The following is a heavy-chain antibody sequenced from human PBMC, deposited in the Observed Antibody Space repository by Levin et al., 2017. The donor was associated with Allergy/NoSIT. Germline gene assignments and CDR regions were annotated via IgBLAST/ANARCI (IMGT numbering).Heavy chain of an antibody. Sequence: GESLKISCAASGFTFSSYAMHWVRQAPGKGLEWVAVISYDGSRKYYGDFVKGRFTVSRENFMNTLYLQLNSLRPEDTAVYYCARISGDCSSTSCYDYLDHWGQGTLVTVSS. D-gene: IGHD2-2*01. V-gene: IGHV3-30-3*01. J-gene: IGHJ4*02. CDR1: GFTFSSYA. CDR3: ARISGDCSSTSCYDYLDH. CDR2: ISYDGSRK.